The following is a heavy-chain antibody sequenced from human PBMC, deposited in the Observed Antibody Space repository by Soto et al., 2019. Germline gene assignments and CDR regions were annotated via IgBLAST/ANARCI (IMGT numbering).Heavy chain of an antibody. J-gene: IGHJ4*02. CDR2: ISNFESPI. V-gene: IGHV3-48*01. CDR1: GFTFSSYT. CDR3: VRDYLWAFDY. Sequence: PGGSLRLSCAASGFTFSSYTMNWVRQAPGKGLEWISYISNFESPISYADSVKGRFTISRDNTKDSVYLQMNSLRVEDTAVYYCVRDYLWAFDYWAQGTLVTVSS. D-gene: IGHD2-21*01.